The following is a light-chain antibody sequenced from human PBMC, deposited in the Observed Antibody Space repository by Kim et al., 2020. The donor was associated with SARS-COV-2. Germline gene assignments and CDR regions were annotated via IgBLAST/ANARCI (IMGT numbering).Light chain of an antibody. V-gene: IGLV2-11*01. Sequence: QSALTQPRSVSGSPGQSVTISCTGTTSDVGRYNYVSWYQHHPGKAPKLMIYDVSRRPSGVPDRFSGSKSGNTASLTISGLQAEDEADYYCCSYAGNHNYVFGAGTKVTVL. J-gene: IGLJ1*01. CDR3: CSYAGNHNYV. CDR2: DVS. CDR1: TSDVGRYNY.